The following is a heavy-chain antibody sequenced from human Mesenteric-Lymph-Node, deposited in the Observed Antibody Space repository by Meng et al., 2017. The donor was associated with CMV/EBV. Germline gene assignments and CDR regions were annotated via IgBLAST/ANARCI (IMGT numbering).Heavy chain of an antibody. V-gene: IGHV3-7*01. CDR3: TKGWELLAY. J-gene: IGHJ4*02. CDR2: IKGDGSQE. D-gene: IGHD1-26*01. CDR1: GFTFSNYW. Sequence: GESLKISCAASGFTFSNYWMTWVRQAPGKGPEWVANIKGDGSQEYYVDSVKGRFTISRDNAKNSLYLQLNSLRPEDTAVYYCTKGWELLAYWGQGTLVTVSS.